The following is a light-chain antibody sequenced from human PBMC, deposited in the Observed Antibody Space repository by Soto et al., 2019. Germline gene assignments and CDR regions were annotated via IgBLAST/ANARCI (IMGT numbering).Light chain of an antibody. CDR3: QQYGSSAPYT. Sequence: EIVLTQSPGTLSLSPGERATLSCRASQSVSYSYFAWNQQKPGQAPRLLIYGASSRATSIPDRFSGSASRTDFTLTISRLEPEDLAVYYCQQYGSSAPYTFGQGTVLEIK. V-gene: IGKV3-20*01. J-gene: IGKJ2*01. CDR2: GAS. CDR1: QSVSYSY.